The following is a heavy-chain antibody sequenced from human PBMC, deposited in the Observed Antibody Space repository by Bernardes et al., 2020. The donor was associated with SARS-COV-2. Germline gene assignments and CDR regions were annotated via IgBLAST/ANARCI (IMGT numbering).Heavy chain of an antibody. CDR1: GFSFSDYY. D-gene: IGHD2-15*01. CDR3: ASSLKSGGNPVGHYYYGMDV. J-gene: IGHJ6*02. Sequence: GGSLRLSCAASGFSFSDYYMNWIRQAPGTGLEWVSYINRSGSTRYYADSVKGRITVSRDNSKKSLYLQMNSLRAEDTAVYYCASSLKSGGNPVGHYYYGMDVWGQGTTVTVSS. V-gene: IGHV3-11*01. CDR2: INRSGSTR.